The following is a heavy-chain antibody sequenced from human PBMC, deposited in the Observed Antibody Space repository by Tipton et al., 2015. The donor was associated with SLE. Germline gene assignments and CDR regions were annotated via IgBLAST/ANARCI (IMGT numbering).Heavy chain of an antibody. CDR3: ARGRWGTRLRELDY. V-gene: IGHV4-34*01. CDR2: INHSGST. CDR1: GGSFSGYY. J-gene: IGHJ4*02. D-gene: IGHD2-2*01. Sequence: TLSLTCAVYGGSFSGYYWSWIRQPPGKGLEWIGEINHSGSTNYNPSLKSRFTISIDTYKNQFSLKLSSVTAADTAVYYCARGRWGTRLRELDYWGQGTLVTVSS.